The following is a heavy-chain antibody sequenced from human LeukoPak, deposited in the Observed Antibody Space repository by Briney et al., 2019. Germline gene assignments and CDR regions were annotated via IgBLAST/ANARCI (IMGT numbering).Heavy chain of an antibody. CDR2: IWHDGSNK. CDR3: ARDRGERYSDY. Sequence: GGSLRLSCAASGFTFSSYGMHWVRQAPGKGLEWVAIIWHDGSNKYYGDSVKGRFTVSRDNSKNTLYLQMDSLRAEDTAVYYCARDRGERYSDYWGQGTLVTVSP. D-gene: IGHD1-1*01. J-gene: IGHJ4*02. CDR1: GFTFSSYG. V-gene: IGHV3-33*01.